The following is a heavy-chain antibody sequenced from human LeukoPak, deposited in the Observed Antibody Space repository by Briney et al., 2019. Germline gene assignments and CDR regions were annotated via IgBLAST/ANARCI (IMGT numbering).Heavy chain of an antibody. CDR1: GGSISSYY. V-gene: IGHV4-59*08. CDR2: IYYSGST. D-gene: IGHD1-26*01. J-gene: IGHJ4*02. Sequence: SETLSLTCTVSGGSISSYYWSWIRQPPRKGLEWIGYIYYSGSTNYNPSLKSRVTISVDTSKNQFSLKVSSVTAADTAVYYCARQGSGSHKDWGQGTLVTVSS. CDR3: ARQGSGSHKD.